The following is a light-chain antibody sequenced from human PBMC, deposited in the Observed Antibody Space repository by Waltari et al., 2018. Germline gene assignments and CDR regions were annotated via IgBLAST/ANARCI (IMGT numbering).Light chain of an antibody. CDR1: QTISSY. CDR2: AAS. V-gene: IGKV1-39*01. Sequence: DILMTQSPSSLSASVGDRVTITCRASQTISSYLNWYQQKARKAPKLLIYAASSLQSGVPSRFSGSGSGTDFTLTISRLQPEDFATYYCQQSYRSPYTFGQGTKLEIK. J-gene: IGKJ2*01. CDR3: QQSYRSPYT.